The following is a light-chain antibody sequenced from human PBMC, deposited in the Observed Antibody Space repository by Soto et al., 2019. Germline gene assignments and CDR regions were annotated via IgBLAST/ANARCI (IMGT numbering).Light chain of an antibody. Sequence: EIVLTQSPATLSLSPGERATLSCRASQSVSIYLAWYQQKPGQAPRLLIYDASNRATDIPARFSGSGSGTDFTLTISSLEPEDFAVYYCQQRSNWPLTFGPGTKVDI. CDR3: QQRSNWPLT. J-gene: IGKJ3*01. CDR2: DAS. CDR1: QSVSIY. V-gene: IGKV3-11*01.